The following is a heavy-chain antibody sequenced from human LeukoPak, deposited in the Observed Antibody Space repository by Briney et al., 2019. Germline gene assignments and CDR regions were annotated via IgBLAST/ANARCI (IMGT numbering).Heavy chain of an antibody. CDR3: VRGSGNYNGFDY. CDR2: ISANGGST. Sequence: GRSLRLSCSASGFTFSNYAMHWVRQAREKGLEYVSAISANGGSTNYADSVKGRFTISRDNSKNTLNLQMSSLRAEDMAVYYCVRGSGNYNGFDYWGQGTLVTVSS. CDR1: GFTFSNYA. V-gene: IGHV3-64D*06. J-gene: IGHJ4*02. D-gene: IGHD1-26*01.